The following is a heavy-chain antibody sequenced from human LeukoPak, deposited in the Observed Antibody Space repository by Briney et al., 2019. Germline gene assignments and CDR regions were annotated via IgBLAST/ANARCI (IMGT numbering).Heavy chain of an antibody. J-gene: IGHJ4*02. V-gene: IGHV4-4*07. CDR2: IHTSGTT. D-gene: IGHD1-1*01. CDR1: GGSITFYY. Sequence: SEPLSLTCSVSGGSITFYYWNWIRKPAGRGLECIGRIHTSGTTNYNPSLKSRVTMSIDTSQKKFSLNLTSVTAADTAVYYCASSSWKKTFDYWGQGALVTVSS. CDR3: ASSSWKKTFDY.